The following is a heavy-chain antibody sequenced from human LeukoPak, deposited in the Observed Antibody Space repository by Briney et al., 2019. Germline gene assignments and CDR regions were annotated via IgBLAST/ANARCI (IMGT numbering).Heavy chain of an antibody. CDR2: IYHSGST. V-gene: IGHV4-38-2*01. Sequence: SETLSLTCVVSGYAISSGYYWGWIRQPPGKGLEWIGSIYHSGSTYYNPSLRSRVTISVDTSKNQFSLKLHSVTAADTAMYFCARQLRGTYLAVVGAPTAFDIWGQGTMVTVSS. J-gene: IGHJ3*02. CDR3: ARQLRGTYLAVVGAPTAFDI. CDR1: GYAISSGYY. D-gene: IGHD1-26*01.